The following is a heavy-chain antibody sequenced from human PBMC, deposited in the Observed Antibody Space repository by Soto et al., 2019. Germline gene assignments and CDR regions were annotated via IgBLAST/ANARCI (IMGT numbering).Heavy chain of an antibody. CDR1: GGSVSYYY. J-gene: IGHJ4*02. D-gene: IGHD4-4*01. V-gene: IGHV4-59*08. CDR3: ARHDPLDYSNFDY. Sequence: QVQLQESGPRLVKPSETLSLTCTVSGGSVSYYYWSWIRQSPGKGLEWMGYIYHTGTTSYNSSLKSRLTISVDTSKNQFSLKLTSATAADTAVYYCARHDPLDYSNFDYWGQGTLVTVSS. CDR2: IYHTGTT.